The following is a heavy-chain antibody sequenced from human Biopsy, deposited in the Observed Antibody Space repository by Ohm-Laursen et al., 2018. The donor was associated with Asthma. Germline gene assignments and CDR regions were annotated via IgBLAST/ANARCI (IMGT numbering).Heavy chain of an antibody. V-gene: IGHV3-53*01. CDR2: IYSGGTS. Sequence: SLRLSCAALGFTVSRDHMFWVRQAPGKGLEWVSVIYSGGTSHTADSVRGRFTISRDFSKNTLHLQMHSLRVEDTAVYYCARGDSSGWSHYYFDYWGQGTRVTVSS. D-gene: IGHD6-19*01. CDR3: ARGDSSGWSHYYFDY. CDR1: GFTVSRDH. J-gene: IGHJ4*02.